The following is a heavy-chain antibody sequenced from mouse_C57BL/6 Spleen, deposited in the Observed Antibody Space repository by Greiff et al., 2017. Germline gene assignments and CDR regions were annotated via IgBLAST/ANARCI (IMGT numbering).Heavy chain of an antibody. Sequence: VQLQQPGAELVKPGASVKLSCKASGYTFTSYWMHWVKQRPGQGLEWIGMIHPNSGSTNYNEKFKSKATLTVDKSSSTAYMQLSSLTSEDSAVYYCARGEKGYYGFDYWGQGTTRTVSS. CDR1: GYTFTSYW. J-gene: IGHJ2*01. V-gene: IGHV1-64*01. D-gene: IGHD1-1*01. CDR3: ARGEKGYYGFDY. CDR2: IHPNSGST.